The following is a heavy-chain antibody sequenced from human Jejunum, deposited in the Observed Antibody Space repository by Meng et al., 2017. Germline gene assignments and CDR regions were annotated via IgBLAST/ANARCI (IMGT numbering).Heavy chain of an antibody. Sequence: GGSLRLSCVVSGFTFSNYAMSWFRQAPGKGLELVSGISHSGGGGYYAESVKGRFSISRDNSKNTLFLQISSLRAEDTAVYYCAKDLGPGGVEGTYHAWGLGTLVTVSS. J-gene: IGHJ5*01. CDR1: GFTFSNYA. D-gene: IGHD1-1*01. V-gene: IGHV3-23*01. CDR2: ISHSGGGG. CDR3: AKDLGPGGVEGTYHA.